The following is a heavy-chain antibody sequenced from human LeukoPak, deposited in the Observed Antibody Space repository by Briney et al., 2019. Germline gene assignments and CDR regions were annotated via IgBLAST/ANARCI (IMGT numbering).Heavy chain of an antibody. Sequence: PGGSLRLSCAASGFTFSSYGMHWVRQAPGKGLEWVAVISYDGSNKYYADSVKGRFTISRDNSKNTLYLQMNSLRAEDTAVYYCAKEYSSSWYYYYYYMDVWGKGTTVTVSS. D-gene: IGHD6-13*01. CDR1: GFTFSSYG. J-gene: IGHJ6*03. CDR3: AKEYSSSWYYYYYYMDV. CDR2: ISYDGSNK. V-gene: IGHV3-30*18.